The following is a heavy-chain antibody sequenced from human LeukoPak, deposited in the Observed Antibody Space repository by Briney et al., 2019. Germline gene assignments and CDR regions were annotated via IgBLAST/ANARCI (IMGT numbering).Heavy chain of an antibody. Sequence: PGGSLRLSCAASGFTFSSYAMSWVRQAPGKGLEWVSAISGSGGSTYYADSVKGRFAISRDNSKNTLYLQMNSLRAEDTAVYYCATTGDLSPNEYWGQGTLVTVSS. V-gene: IGHV3-23*01. CDR3: ATTGDLSPNEY. D-gene: IGHD2-21*02. CDR1: GFTFSSYA. J-gene: IGHJ4*02. CDR2: ISGSGGST.